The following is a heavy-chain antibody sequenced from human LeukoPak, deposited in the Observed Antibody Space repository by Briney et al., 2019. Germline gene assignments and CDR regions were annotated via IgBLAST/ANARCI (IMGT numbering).Heavy chain of an antibody. D-gene: IGHD5-12*01. J-gene: IGHJ4*02. CDR3: ARGPATIQDY. CDR2: IYYSGST. CDR1: GGSISSGGYY. V-gene: IGHV4-31*03. Sequence: SESLSLTCTVSGGSISSGGYYWSWIRQHPGKGLEWIGYIYYSGSTYYNPSLKSRVTISVDTSKNQFSLKLSSVTAADTAVYYCARGPATIQDYWGQGTLVTVSS.